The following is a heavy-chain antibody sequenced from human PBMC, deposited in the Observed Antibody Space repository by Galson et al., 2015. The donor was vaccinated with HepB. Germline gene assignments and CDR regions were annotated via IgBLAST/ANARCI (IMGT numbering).Heavy chain of an antibody. Sequence: SVKVSCKASGYTFTTFYIHWVRQAPGQGLEWMGWINPNTGITNYAQKFQGRVTMTTDTSISTAFLELSSLTSDDTAVYYCAKNGFFDYWGQGTLVAVSP. D-gene: IGHD3-3*01. J-gene: IGHJ4*02. V-gene: IGHV1-2*02. CDR1: GYTFTTFY. CDR2: INPNTGIT. CDR3: AKNGFFDY.